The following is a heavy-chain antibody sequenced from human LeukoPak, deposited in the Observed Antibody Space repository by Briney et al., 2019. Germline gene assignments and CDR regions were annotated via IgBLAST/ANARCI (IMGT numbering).Heavy chain of an antibody. J-gene: IGHJ4*02. Sequence: ASVKVSCKVSGYTLTELSMHWVRQAPGKGLEWMGGFDPEDGETIYAQKFQGRVTMTEDTSIDTAYMELSSLRSEDTAVYYCATGYSSGWTVDYWGQGTLVTVSS. CDR1: GYTLTELS. CDR3: ATGYSSGWTVDY. D-gene: IGHD6-19*01. CDR2: FDPEDGET. V-gene: IGHV1-24*01.